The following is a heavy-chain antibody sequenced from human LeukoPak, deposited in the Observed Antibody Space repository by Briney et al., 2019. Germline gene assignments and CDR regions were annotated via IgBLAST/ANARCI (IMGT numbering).Heavy chain of an antibody. CDR3: AREVTMVRGVIRYYFDY. V-gene: IGHV1-18*01. D-gene: IGHD3-10*01. CDR1: GGTFSSYA. CDR2: ISAYNGNT. Sequence: ASVKVSCKASGGTFSSYAISWVRQAPGQGLEWMGWISAYNGNTNYAQKLQGRVTMTTDTSTSTAYMELRSLRSDDTAVYYCAREVTMVRGVIRYYFDYWGQGTLDTVSS. J-gene: IGHJ4*02.